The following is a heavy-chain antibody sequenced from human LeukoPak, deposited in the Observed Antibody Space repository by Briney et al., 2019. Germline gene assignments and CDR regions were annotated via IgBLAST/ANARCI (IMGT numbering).Heavy chain of an antibody. V-gene: IGHV4-59*08. J-gene: IGHJ4*02. D-gene: IGHD5-24*01. CDR3: ARGRWLQLPDY. Sequence: PSETLSLTCTVSGGSISSYYWSWIRQPPGKGLEWIGFIYYSGSTNYNPSLKSRVTISVDTSKNQFSLKLSSVTAADTAVYYCARGRWLQLPDYWGQGTLVTVS. CDR2: IYYSGST. CDR1: GGSISSYY.